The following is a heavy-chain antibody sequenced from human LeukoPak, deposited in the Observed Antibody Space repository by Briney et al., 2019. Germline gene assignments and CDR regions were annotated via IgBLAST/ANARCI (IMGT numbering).Heavy chain of an antibody. Sequence: GGSLRLSCAASGFIFSDYYMSWIRQAPGKGLECLSYISSSGSYTKYAESVKGRFTISRDNAKNSLYLQMNSLRAKDTAVYYCVRLHKLVIAASSVDYWGQGTLVTVSS. D-gene: IGHD2-21*01. V-gene: IGHV3-11*06. CDR3: VRLHKLVIAASSVDY. CDR1: GFIFSDYY. CDR2: ISSSGSYT. J-gene: IGHJ4*02.